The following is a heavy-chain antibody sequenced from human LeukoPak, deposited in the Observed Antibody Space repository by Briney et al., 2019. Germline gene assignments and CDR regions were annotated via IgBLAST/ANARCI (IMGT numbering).Heavy chain of an antibody. J-gene: IGHJ4*02. CDR2: IGTAGDT. Sequence: GGPLRLSCAASGFPFSSYDMHGAPHATGKGLEWVSAIGTAGDTYYPGSVKGRFTISRENAKNSLYLQMNSLRAGDTAVYYCARAKYYYDSSGYYFDYWGQGTLVTVSS. CDR1: GFPFSSYD. D-gene: IGHD3-22*01. V-gene: IGHV3-13*01. CDR3: ARAKYYYDSSGYYFDY.